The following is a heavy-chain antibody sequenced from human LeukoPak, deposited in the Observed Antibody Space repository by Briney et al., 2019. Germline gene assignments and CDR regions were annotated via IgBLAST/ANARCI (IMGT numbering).Heavy chain of an antibody. CDR3: ARVGTVLRYFDWLFD. CDR1: GGTFSSYA. J-gene: IGHJ4*02. Sequence: SVKVSCKASGGTFSSYAISWVRQAPGQGLEWMGGIIPIFGTANYAQKFQGRVTITADKSTSTAYMELSSLRSEDTAEYYCARVGTVLRYFDWLFDWGQGTLVTVSS. D-gene: IGHD3-9*01. CDR2: IIPIFGTA. V-gene: IGHV1-69*06.